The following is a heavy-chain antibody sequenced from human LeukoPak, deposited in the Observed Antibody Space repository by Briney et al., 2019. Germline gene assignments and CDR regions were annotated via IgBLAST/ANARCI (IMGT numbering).Heavy chain of an antibody. V-gene: IGHV3-48*01. CDR3: ARDPPRVGLLPDY. Sequence: GGSLRLSCAASGFTFSSYSMNWVRQAPGKGLEWVSYISSSSSTIYYADSVKGRFTISRDNAKNSLYLQMNSLRAEDTAVYYCARDPPRVGLLPDYWGQGTLVTVSS. J-gene: IGHJ4*02. CDR1: GFTFSSYS. D-gene: IGHD2-15*01. CDR2: ISSSSSTI.